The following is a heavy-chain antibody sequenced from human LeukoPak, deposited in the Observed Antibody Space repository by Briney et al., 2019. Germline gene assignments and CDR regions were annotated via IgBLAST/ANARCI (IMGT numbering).Heavy chain of an antibody. V-gene: IGHV3-23*01. J-gene: IGHJ4*02. D-gene: IGHD2-15*01. CDR3: AKWGCNGGSCYPFDY. CDR1: GFTFSNYA. Sequence: PGGSLRLSCAASGFTFSNYARSWVRQAPGKGLEWVSAMNGSGGKKYYADSVKGRFTMSRDNSKNTLYLQMNSLRAEDTAVYYCAKWGCNGGSCYPFDYWGQGTLVTVSS. CDR2: MNGSGGKK.